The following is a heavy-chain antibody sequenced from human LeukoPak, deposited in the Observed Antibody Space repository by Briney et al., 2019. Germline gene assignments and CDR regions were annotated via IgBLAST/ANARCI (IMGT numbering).Heavy chain of an antibody. CDR2: ISSSSSYI. J-gene: IGHJ4*02. Sequence: GGSLRLSCAASGFTFSNAWMSWVRQAPGKGLEWVSSISSSSSYIYYADSVRGRFTISRDNPKNSLYLQMNSLRAEDTAVYYCARVALVSGPSYGSESEAADYWGQGTLVTVSS. CDR1: GFTFSNAW. CDR3: ARVALVSGPSYGSESEAADY. D-gene: IGHD3-10*01. V-gene: IGHV3-21*01.